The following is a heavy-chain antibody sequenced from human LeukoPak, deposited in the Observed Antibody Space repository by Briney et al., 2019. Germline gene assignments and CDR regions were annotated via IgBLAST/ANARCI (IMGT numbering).Heavy chain of an antibody. J-gene: IGHJ4*02. V-gene: IGHV3-23*01. CDR2: ISGSGGST. CDR1: GFTFSSYA. Sequence: GGSLRLSCAASGFTFSSYAMSWVRQAPGKGLEWVSAISGSGGSTYYADSVKGRFTISRDNSKNTLYLQMNSLRAEDTAVYYCAKNSYDFWSGYYGYFDYWGQGTLVTVSS. D-gene: IGHD3-3*01. CDR3: AKNSYDFWSGYYGYFDY.